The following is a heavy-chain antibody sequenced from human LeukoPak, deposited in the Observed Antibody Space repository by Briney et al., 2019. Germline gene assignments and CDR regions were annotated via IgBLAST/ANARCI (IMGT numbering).Heavy chain of an antibody. Sequence: SETLSLTCAVYGGSFSGYYWSWIRQPPGKGLEWIGEINHSGSTNYNPSLKSRVTISVDTSKNQFSLKLSSVTAADTAVYYCARVFAARTYNWFDPWGQGTLVTVSS. CDR3: ARVFAARTYNWFDP. V-gene: IGHV4-34*01. D-gene: IGHD6-6*01. CDR1: GGSFSGYY. CDR2: INHSGST. J-gene: IGHJ5*02.